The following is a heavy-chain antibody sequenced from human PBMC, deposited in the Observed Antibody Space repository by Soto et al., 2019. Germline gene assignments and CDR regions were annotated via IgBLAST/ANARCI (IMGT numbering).Heavy chain of an antibody. Sequence: PGGSLRLSCAASGFTFSSYGMHWVRQAPGKGLEWVAVIWYDGSNKYYADSVKGRFTISRDNSKNTLYLQMNSLRAEDTAVYYCARVMKQLGPEDYYYYYGMDVWGQGTTVTVSS. D-gene: IGHD6-13*01. CDR1: GFTFSSYG. J-gene: IGHJ6*02. CDR3: ARVMKQLGPEDYYYYYGMDV. V-gene: IGHV3-33*01. CDR2: IWYDGSNK.